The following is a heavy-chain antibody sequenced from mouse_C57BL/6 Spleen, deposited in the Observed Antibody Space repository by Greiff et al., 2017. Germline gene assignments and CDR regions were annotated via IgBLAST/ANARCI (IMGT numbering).Heavy chain of an antibody. CDR2: IYPGSGST. CDR1: GYTFTSYW. V-gene: IGHV1-55*01. Sequence: VQLQQPGAELVKPGASVKMSCKASGYTFTSYWITWVKQRPGQGLEWIGDIYPGSGSTNYNEKFKSKATLTVDTSSSTAYMQLSSLTSEDSAVYYCARSDYGSSYAFAYWGQGTLVTVSA. D-gene: IGHD1-1*01. J-gene: IGHJ3*01. CDR3: ARSDYGSSYAFAY.